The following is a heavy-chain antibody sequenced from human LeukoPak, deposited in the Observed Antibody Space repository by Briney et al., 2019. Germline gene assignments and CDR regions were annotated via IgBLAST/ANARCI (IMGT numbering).Heavy chain of an antibody. CDR3: AKSAPLTIFGVAHPFDP. CDR2: IRYDGSNK. CDR1: GFTFSSYG. Sequence: PGGSLRLSCAASGFTFSSYGMHWVRQAPGKGLEWVAFIRYDGSNKYYADSVKGRFTISRDNSKNTLYLQMNSLRAEDTAVYYCAKSAPLTIFGVAHPFDPWGQGTPVTVSS. V-gene: IGHV3-30*02. J-gene: IGHJ5*02. D-gene: IGHD3-3*01.